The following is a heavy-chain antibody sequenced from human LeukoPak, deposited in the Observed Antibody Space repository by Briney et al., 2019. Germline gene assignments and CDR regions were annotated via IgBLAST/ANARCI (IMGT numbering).Heavy chain of an antibody. CDR3: ARYSSSWGFFDY. Sequence: KSSQTLSLTCTVSGGSISSGDYYWSWIRQPPGKGLEWLEYIYYSGSTYYNPSLKSRVTISVDTSKNQFSLKLSSVTAADTAVYYCARYSSSWGFFDYWGQGTLVTVSS. D-gene: IGHD6-13*01. CDR2: IYYSGST. V-gene: IGHV4-30-4*01. CDR1: GGSISSGDYY. J-gene: IGHJ4*02.